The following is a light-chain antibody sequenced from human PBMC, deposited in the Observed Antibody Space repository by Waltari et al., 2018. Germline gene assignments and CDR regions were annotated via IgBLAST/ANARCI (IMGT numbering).Light chain of an antibody. CDR3: SSYTSSSPYV. CDR1: SSYVADYNY. V-gene: IGLV2-14*03. CDR2: DFS. Sequence: QSALTQPTSVSGSPGQSITISCPETSSYVADYNYVSWNQQHPGKAPTLMIFDFSNRPSGVSYLFSGSKSGNTASLTISGLQAEDEADYYCSSYTSSSPYVFGTGTKVTVL. J-gene: IGLJ1*01.